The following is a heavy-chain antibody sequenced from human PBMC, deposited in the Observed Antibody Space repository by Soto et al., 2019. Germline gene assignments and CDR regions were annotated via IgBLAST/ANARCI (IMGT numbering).Heavy chain of an antibody. CDR2: IYPGDSDT. V-gene: IGHV5-51*03. Sequence: GAEVKKPGESLKISCKGSGYNFNRYWIGWVRQMPGKGLEWMGVIYPGDSDTRYSPSLQGQVTISADKSSSAAYLQWSSLQASDTATYYCARSLVNGTYEAFDIRGQGTMVTVSS. D-gene: IGHD6-13*01. J-gene: IGHJ3*02. CDR1: GYNFNRYW. CDR3: ARSLVNGTYEAFDI.